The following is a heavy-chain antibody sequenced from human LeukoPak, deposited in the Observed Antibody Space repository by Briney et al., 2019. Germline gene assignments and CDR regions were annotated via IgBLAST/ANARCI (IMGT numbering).Heavy chain of an antibody. Sequence: GASVKVSCKASGYTFTSYDINWVRQATGQGLEWMGWMNPNSGNTGYAQKFQGRVTMTRNTSISTAYMELSSPRSEDTAVYYCARGAVVVVPAAIPRGSYYMDVWGKGTTVTVS. D-gene: IGHD2-2*02. CDR2: MNPNSGNT. CDR3: ARGAVVVVPAAIPRGSYYMDV. CDR1: GYTFTSYD. V-gene: IGHV1-8*01. J-gene: IGHJ6*03.